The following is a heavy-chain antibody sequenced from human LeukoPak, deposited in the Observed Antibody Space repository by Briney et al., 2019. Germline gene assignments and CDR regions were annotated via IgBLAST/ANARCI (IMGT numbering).Heavy chain of an antibody. CDR1: GFTFSSYA. Sequence: GGSLRLSCAASGFTFSSYAMSWVRQAPGKGLEWVSAISGSGGSTYYADSVKGRFTISRDNSKNTLYLQMNSLRAEDTAVYYCAKLRRPYCSSTSCFQFDYWGQGTLVTVSS. D-gene: IGHD2-2*01. CDR2: ISGSGGST. CDR3: AKLRRPYCSSTSCFQFDY. V-gene: IGHV3-23*01. J-gene: IGHJ4*02.